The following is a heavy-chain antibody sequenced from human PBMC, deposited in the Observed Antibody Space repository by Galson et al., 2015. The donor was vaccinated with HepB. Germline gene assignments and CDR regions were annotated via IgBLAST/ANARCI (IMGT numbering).Heavy chain of an antibody. V-gene: IGHV1-69*13. CDR2: IIPIFGTA. Sequence: SVKVSCTASGGTFSSYAMSWVRQAPGQGLEWMGGIIPIFGTANYAQKFQGRVTITADESTSTAYMELSSLRSEDTAVYYCARGGYVYVWGSYRYTPLYYFHYWGQRTLVTVSS. CDR1: GGTFSSYA. J-gene: IGHJ4*02. CDR3: ARGGYVYVWGSYRYTPLYYFHY. D-gene: IGHD3-16*02.